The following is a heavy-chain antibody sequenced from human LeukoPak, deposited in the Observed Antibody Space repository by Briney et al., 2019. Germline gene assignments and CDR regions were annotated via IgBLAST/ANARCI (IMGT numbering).Heavy chain of an antibody. D-gene: IGHD5-12*01. V-gene: IGHV3-23*01. CDR1: GFTFSSYA. CDR3: AKQVARYWYFDL. Sequence: GGSLRLSCAASGFTFSSYAMSWVRQAPGKGLEWVSAISGSGGSTYYADSVRGRFTISRDNSKNTLYLQMNSLRAEDTAVYYCAKQVARYWYFDLWGRGTLVTVSS. J-gene: IGHJ2*01. CDR2: ISGSGGST.